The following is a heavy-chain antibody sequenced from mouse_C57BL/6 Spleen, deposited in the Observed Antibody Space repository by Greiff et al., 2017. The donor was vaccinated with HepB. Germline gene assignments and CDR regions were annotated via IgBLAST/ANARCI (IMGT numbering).Heavy chain of an antibody. V-gene: IGHV3-6*01. CDR1: GYSITSGYY. Sequence: DVKLQESGPGLVKPSQSLSLTCSVTGYSITSGYYWNWIRQFPGNKLEWMGYISYDGSNNYNPSLKNRISITRDTSKNQFFLKLNSVTTEDTATYYCAGYYYGSPAWFAYWGQGTLVTVSA. CDR2: ISYDGSN. CDR3: AGYYYGSPAWFAY. J-gene: IGHJ3*01. D-gene: IGHD1-1*01.